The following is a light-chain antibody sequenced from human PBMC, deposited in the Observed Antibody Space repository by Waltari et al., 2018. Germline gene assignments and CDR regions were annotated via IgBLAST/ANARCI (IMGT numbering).Light chain of an antibody. J-gene: IGKJ1*01. V-gene: IGKV1-39*01. CDR2: AAS. CDR3: QESYSFTRT. CDR1: QTISRY. Sequence: DIQMTKSPSSLSASVGDSVTITCRASQTISRYLNWYQQKPGKAPNLLIYAASSLQSGVPSRFSGSGSGRDFTLIITSLQPEDFATYYCQESYSFTRTFGQGTKVEIK.